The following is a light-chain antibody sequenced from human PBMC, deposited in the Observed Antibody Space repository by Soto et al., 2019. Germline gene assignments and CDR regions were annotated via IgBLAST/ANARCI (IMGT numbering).Light chain of an antibody. CDR2: DVS. CDR1: SSDVGAYHS. J-gene: IGLJ3*02. CDR3: SSFTDTGTVM. V-gene: IGLV2-14*03. Sequence: QSLLTQPASVSGSPGQSFTISCTGTSSDVGAYHSVSWYQQHPGKAPKLIIFDVSNRPSGVSNRFSGSKSGNTASLTISGLQAEDEADYYCSSFTDTGTVMFGGGTQLTVL.